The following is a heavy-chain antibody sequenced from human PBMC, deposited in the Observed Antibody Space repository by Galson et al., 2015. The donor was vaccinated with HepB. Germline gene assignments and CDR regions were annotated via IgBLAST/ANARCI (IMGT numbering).Heavy chain of an antibody. CDR1: GSTFGSYA. CDR3: ARDKDPSRSWVDGLIYYGLAV. CDR2: ISYDGSNK. J-gene: IGHJ6*02. D-gene: IGHD6-13*01. V-gene: IGHV3-30*04. Sequence: ALRPACAASGSTFGSYAFHWVRQAPGTELEWVAVISYDGSNKNYADAVKGRFTISSDESRNTPHLQMNSLRAEDTAIYYCARDKDPSRSWVDGLIYYGLAVWGQGTTVTVSS.